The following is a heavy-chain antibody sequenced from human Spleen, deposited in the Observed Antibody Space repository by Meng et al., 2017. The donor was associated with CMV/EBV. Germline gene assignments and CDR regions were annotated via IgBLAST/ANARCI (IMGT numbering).Heavy chain of an antibody. D-gene: IGHD3-3*01. CDR2: INPNSGGT. Sequence: ASVKVSCKASGYTFTGYYMHWVRQAPGQGLEWMGWINPNSGGTNYAQKFQGRVTMTRDTSISTAYMELSRLRSDDTAVYYCARDPLLIRFLATSPPAVDYWGQGTLVTVSS. J-gene: IGHJ4*02. V-gene: IGHV1-2*02. CDR3: ARDPLLIRFLATSPPAVDY. CDR1: GYTFTGYY.